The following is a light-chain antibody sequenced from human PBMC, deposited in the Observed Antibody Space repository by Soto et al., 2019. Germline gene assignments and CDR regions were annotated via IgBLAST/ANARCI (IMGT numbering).Light chain of an antibody. V-gene: IGKV3-20*01. Sequence: VLTQSPATLSLSXXERATLSCRASQSVSSYLAWYQQXXXQARTLLNYGASSRATGIPDRFSGSGSGTHCTLTISRLEAEDFALYYCHQYGRAPRTFGQGTKVDIK. CDR1: QSVSSY. J-gene: IGKJ1*01. CDR2: GAS. CDR3: HQYGRAPRT.